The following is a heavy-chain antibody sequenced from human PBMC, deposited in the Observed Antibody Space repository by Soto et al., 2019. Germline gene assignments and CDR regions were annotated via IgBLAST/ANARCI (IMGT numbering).Heavy chain of an antibody. D-gene: IGHD3-3*01. CDR2: YDPQDMRI. CDR1: VYPLTEVA. V-gene: IGHV1-24*01. J-gene: IGHJ4*02. CDR3: AASGQRFLEWVRLDS. Sequence: ASVKVSCKVSVYPLTEVAMHWVRQAPGKGLEWMGGYDPQDMRIVYAPEFQGRLTITEDALTDTAYMELSSLRSEDTAVYYCAASGQRFLEWVRLDSWGQGTLVTVSS.